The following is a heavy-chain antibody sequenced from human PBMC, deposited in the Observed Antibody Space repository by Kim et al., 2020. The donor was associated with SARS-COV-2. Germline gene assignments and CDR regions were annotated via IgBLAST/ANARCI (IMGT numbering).Heavy chain of an antibody. D-gene: IGHD3-9*01. CDR1: GYTLTELS. CDR3: ATGYFDWLLPQYYFDY. J-gene: IGHJ4*02. CDR2: FDPEDGET. V-gene: IGHV1-24*01. Sequence: ASVKVSCKVSGYTLTELSMHWVRQAPGKGLEWMGGFDPEDGETIYAQKFQGRVTMTEDTSTDTAYMELSSLRSEDTAVYYCATGYFDWLLPQYYFDYWGQGTLVTVSS.